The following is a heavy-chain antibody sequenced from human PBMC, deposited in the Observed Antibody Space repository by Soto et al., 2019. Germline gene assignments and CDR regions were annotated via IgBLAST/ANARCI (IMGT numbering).Heavy chain of an antibody. CDR3: AKDRGGSSREAFDI. V-gene: IGHV3-9*01. CDR2: ISWNSGSI. D-gene: IGHD6-13*01. J-gene: IGHJ3*02. Sequence: GGSLRLSCAASGFSFDDYAMHWVRQAPGKGLEWVSGISWNSGSIGYADSVKGRFTISRDTAKNSLYLQMNSLRAEDTALYYCAKDRGGSSREAFDIWGQGTMVTVSS. CDR1: GFSFDDYA.